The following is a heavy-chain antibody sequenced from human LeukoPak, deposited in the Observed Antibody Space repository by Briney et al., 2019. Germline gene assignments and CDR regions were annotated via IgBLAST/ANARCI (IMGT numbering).Heavy chain of an antibody. D-gene: IGHD4-17*01. CDR2: ISYDGSNK. Sequence: PGGSLRLSCAASGFTFSSYGMHWVRQAPGKGLEWVAVISYDGSNKYYADSVKGRFTISRDNSKNTLYLQMNSLRAEDTAVYYCAKAFESDYGDSYWYFDLWGRGTLGTVSS. V-gene: IGHV3-30*18. CDR1: GFTFSSYG. J-gene: IGHJ2*01. CDR3: AKAFESDYGDSYWYFDL.